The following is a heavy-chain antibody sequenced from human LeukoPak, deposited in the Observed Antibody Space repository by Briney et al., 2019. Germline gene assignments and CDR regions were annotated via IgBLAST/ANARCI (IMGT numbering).Heavy chain of an antibody. CDR3: ARESPSAALEY. V-gene: IGHV3-30-3*01. D-gene: IGHD1-1*01. CDR1: GFTFSSYA. Sequence: GGSLRPSCAASGFTFSSYAMHWVRQAPGKGLEWVAVISYDGSNKYYADSVKGRFTISRDNSKNTLYLQMNSLRAEDTAVYYCARESPSAALEYWGQGTLVTVSS. CDR2: ISYDGSNK. J-gene: IGHJ4*02.